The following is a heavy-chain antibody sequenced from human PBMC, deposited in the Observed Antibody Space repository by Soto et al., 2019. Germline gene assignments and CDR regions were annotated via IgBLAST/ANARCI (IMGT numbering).Heavy chain of an antibody. D-gene: IGHD3-22*01. CDR3: ARDFYYDSSGYYYDY. J-gene: IGHJ4*02. CDR1: GYTFTSYG. CDR2: ISAYNGNT. Sequence: ASVKVSCKASGYTFTSYGISGARQAPGQGLEWMGWISAYNGNTNYAQKLQGRVTMTTDTSTSTAYMELRSLRSDDTAVYYCARDFYYDSSGYYYDYWGQGTLVTVSS. V-gene: IGHV1-18*01.